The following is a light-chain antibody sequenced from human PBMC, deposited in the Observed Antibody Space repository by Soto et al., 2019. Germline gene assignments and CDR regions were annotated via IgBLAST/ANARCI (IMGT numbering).Light chain of an antibody. V-gene: IGKV3-15*01. CDR1: QSVSSN. J-gene: IGKJ5*01. CDR3: HQYDNSPKT. Sequence: EVVGTQSPATLSVSPGERATLSCRASQSVSSNLAWYQQKPGQAPRLLIYGASTRATGIPARFSGSGSGTEFTLTISSLQSEDFAVYYCHQYDNSPKTLGQGTRLEIK. CDR2: GAS.